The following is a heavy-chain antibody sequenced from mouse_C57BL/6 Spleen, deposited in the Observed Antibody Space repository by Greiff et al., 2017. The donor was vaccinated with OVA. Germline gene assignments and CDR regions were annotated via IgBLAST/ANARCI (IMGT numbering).Heavy chain of an antibody. CDR1: GFTFSSYA. D-gene: IGHD2-4*01. CDR3: ARAYYDFSSWFAY. CDR2: ISDGGSYT. Sequence: EVQLVESGGGLVKPGGSLKLSCAASGFTFSSYAMSWVRQTPEKRLEWVATISDGGSYTYYPDNVKGRFTISRDNAKNNLYLQMSHLKSEDTAMYYCARAYYDFSSWFAYWGQGTLVTVSA. J-gene: IGHJ3*01. V-gene: IGHV5-4*01.